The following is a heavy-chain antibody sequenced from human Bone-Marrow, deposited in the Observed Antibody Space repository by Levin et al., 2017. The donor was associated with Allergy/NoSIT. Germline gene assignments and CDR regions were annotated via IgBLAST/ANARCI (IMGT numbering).Heavy chain of an antibody. CDR1: EFSLSSEVG. CDR2: IYWDNDR. Sequence: ESGPTLVKPTQTLTLTCTFSEFSLSSEVGVGCVRQPPGKALEWLALIYWDNDRRYNPSLKNRLTITKDTSKNQVVLTLTNMDPVDTATYYCARGFRPHPVSRGVMIRGTLPMFVDFWGQGTLITVSS. V-gene: IGHV2-5*02. CDR3: ARGFRPHPVSRGVMIRGTLPMFVDF. J-gene: IGHJ4*02. D-gene: IGHD3-10*01.